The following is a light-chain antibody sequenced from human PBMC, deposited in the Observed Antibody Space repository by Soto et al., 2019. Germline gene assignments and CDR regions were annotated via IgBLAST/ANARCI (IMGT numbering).Light chain of an antibody. CDR1: SSDVGGYKY. Sequence: QSGLTLPASVCGSTGQSITISCTGTSSDVGGYKYVSWYQQHPGKAPKLMIYAVSNRPSGVSNRFSGSKSGNTASLTISGLQAEDEADYYCSSYTSSSIYVFGAGTKVTVL. J-gene: IGLJ1*01. V-gene: IGLV2-14*01. CDR3: SSYTSSSIYV. CDR2: AVS.